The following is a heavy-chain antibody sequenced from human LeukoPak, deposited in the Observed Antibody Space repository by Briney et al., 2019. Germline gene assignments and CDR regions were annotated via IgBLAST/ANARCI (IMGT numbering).Heavy chain of an antibody. Sequence: SETLSLTCTVSGVSLSSDKYSWTWIRQPPGKGLEWIGHIYYSGSTSFNPSLKSRVSMSMDTSKSQFSLKLTSVTAADTAVYYCATPYCGAISCLDVFDVWGQGTVVTVSS. CDR2: IYYSGST. D-gene: IGHD2-21*01. V-gene: IGHV4-31*03. CDR1: GVSLSSDKYS. J-gene: IGHJ3*01. CDR3: ATPYCGAISCLDVFDV.